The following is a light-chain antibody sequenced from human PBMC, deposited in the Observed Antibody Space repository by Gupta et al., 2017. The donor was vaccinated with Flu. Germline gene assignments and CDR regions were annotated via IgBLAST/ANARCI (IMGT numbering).Light chain of an antibody. Sequence: GQTVMITGQGDSRSGYFASLYQQKAGQAPELVMYGENNRPSGVPDRFSGSSSGSTASLTITGAQAEDEADYYCHSRDSSSAHSVFGSGTKVTVL. V-gene: IGLV3-19*01. J-gene: IGLJ1*01. CDR1: SRSGYF. CDR2: GEN. CDR3: HSRDSSSAHSV.